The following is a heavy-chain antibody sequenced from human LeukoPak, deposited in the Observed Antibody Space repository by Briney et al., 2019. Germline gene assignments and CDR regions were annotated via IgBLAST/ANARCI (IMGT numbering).Heavy chain of an antibody. CDR2: IYTSGST. CDR3: ARKAYYYDSSGYAFDI. D-gene: IGHD3-22*01. CDR1: GGSISSGSYY. Sequence: SQTLSLTCTVSGGSISSGSYYWSWIRQPAGKGLEWIGRIYTSGSTNYNPSLKSRVTISVDTSKNQFSLKLSSVTAADTAVYYCARKAYYYDSSGYAFDIWGQGTMVTVSS. V-gene: IGHV4-61*02. J-gene: IGHJ3*02.